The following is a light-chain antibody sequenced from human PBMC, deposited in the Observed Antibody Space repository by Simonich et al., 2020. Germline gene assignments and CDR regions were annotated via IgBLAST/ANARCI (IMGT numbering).Light chain of an antibody. V-gene: IGLV2-14*03. CDR1: SSDVGGYNY. CDR3: SSYTSSTWGV. Sequence: QSALTQPASVSGSPGQSITISCTGTSSDVGGYNYVSWYQQHPGKAPKLMIYDVRKRPSGVSNRFSGSKSGNTASLTISWLQAEDEADYYCSSYTSSTWGVFGGGTKLTVL. J-gene: IGLJ3*02. CDR2: DVR.